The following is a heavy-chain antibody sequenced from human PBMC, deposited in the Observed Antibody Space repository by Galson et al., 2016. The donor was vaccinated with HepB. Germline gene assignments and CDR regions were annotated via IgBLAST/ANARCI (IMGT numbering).Heavy chain of an antibody. D-gene: IGHD2/OR15-2a*01. CDR1: GDSVSSTSYY. CDR3: ARDPFHPYGMDV. V-gene: IGHV4-61*01. J-gene: IGHJ6*02. Sequence: SETLSLTCTVSGDSVSSTSYYWNWIRQPPGKGLEYIGYIYYTGSTNYNPSFKSRVTISVDTSKNQFSLKLNSVTAADTAIYYCARDPFHPYGMDVWGQGTTVTVSS. CDR2: IYYTGST.